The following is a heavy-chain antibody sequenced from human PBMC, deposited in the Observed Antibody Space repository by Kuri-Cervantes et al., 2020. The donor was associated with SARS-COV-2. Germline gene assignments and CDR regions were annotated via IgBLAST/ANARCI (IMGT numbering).Heavy chain of an antibody. CDR1: GGSISSGGYY. Sequence: SETLSLTCTVSGGSISSGGYYWGWIRQPPGKGLEWIGSIYHSGSTYYNPSLKSRVTISVDTSKNQFSLKLSSVTAADTAVYYCAGFLKGIVGGKKYYFDYWGQGTLVTVSS. V-gene: IGHV4-39*07. CDR2: IYHSGST. D-gene: IGHD3-16*01. J-gene: IGHJ4*02. CDR3: AGFLKGIVGGKKYYFDY.